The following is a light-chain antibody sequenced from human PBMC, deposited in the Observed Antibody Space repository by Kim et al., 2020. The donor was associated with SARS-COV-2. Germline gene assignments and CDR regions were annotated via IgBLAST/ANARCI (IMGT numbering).Light chain of an antibody. Sequence: QRVTISCTGSSPNIGAGYDVHWYRQLPGPAPKLLIYRNNNRPSGVPDRFSGSKSGTSASLAITGLQAEDEADYYCQSYDSSLNVVVFGGGTQLTVL. CDR1: SPNIGAGYD. J-gene: IGLJ2*01. CDR3: QSYDSSLNVVV. CDR2: RNN. V-gene: IGLV1-40*01.